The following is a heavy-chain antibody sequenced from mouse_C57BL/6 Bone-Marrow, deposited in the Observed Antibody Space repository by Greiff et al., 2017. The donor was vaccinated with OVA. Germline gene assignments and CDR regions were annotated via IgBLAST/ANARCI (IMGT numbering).Heavy chain of an antibody. Sequence: QVQLQQPGAELVKPGASVKLSCKASGYTFTSYWMQWVKQRPGQGLEWIGEIDPSDSYTNYNQKVKGKATLTVDTSSSTAYMQLSSLTSEDSAVYYCATLVFDYWGQGTTLTVSS. J-gene: IGHJ2*01. D-gene: IGHD2-2*01. CDR2: IDPSDSYT. CDR3: ATLVFDY. CDR1: GYTFTSYW. V-gene: IGHV1-50*01.